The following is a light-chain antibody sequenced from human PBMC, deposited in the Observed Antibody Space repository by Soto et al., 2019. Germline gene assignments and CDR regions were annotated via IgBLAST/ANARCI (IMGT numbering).Light chain of an antibody. J-gene: IGKJ4*01. CDR1: QSVSSY. V-gene: IGKV3-11*01. CDR3: QQRSNWPPT. Sequence: EIVLTQSPATLSLSPGERATLSCRASQSVSSYLAWYQQKPGRAPRLLIYDASNGATGIPARFSGSGSGTDFTLTISSLEPEDFAVYYCQQRSNWPPTFGGGTKVEIK. CDR2: DAS.